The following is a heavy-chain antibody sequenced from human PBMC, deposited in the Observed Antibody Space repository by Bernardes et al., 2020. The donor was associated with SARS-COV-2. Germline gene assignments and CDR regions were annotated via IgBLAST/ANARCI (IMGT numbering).Heavy chain of an antibody. CDR2: ISWNSGSI. CDR1: GFTFDDYA. Sequence: GGSLRLSCAASGFTFDDYAMHWVRQAPGKGLEWVSGISWNSGSIGYADSVKGRFTISRDNAKNSLYLQMNSLRAEDTALYYCAKLGGSGSWTDYWGQGTLVTVSS. J-gene: IGHJ4*02. V-gene: IGHV3-9*01. D-gene: IGHD3-10*01. CDR3: AKLGGSGSWTDY.